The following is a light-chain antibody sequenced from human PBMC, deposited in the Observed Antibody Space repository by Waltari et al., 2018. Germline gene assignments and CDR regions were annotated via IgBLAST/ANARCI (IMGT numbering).Light chain of an antibody. CDR2: KAN. CDR1: SGSVSSNSY. CDR3: LLYMGSGIWV. Sequence: QTVVTQEPSLSVSHGGTVPLTCALSSGSVSSNSYASWYQQNPGQTPRTLVYKANIRSSGVPDRFSGSMLGNKAALIITGAQADDESDYYCLLYMGSGIWVFGGGTKLTVL. J-gene: IGLJ3*02. V-gene: IGLV8-61*01.